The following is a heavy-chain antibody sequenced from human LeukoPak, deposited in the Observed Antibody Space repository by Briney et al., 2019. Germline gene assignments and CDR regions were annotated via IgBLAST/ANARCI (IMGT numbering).Heavy chain of an antibody. V-gene: IGHV4-59*01. D-gene: IGHD2-15*01. CDR3: ARGIRVVAARTYYFDY. CDR2: IHYSGST. Sequence: SETLSLTCTVSGGSISSYYWSWIWQPPGKGLEWIGYIHYSGSTNYNPSLESRVTISVDTSKNQFSLRLSSVTAADTAVYYCARGIRVVAARTYYFDYWGQGTLVTVSS. J-gene: IGHJ4*02. CDR1: GGSISSYY.